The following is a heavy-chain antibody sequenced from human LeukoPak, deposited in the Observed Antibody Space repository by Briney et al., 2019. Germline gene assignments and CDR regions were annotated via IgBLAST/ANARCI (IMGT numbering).Heavy chain of an antibody. V-gene: IGHV3-11*04. J-gene: IGHJ4*02. CDR3: ARETRVRWTDY. D-gene: IGHD5-24*01. CDR1: GFTFSDYY. CDR2: ISSSGTTI. Sequence: GGSLRLSCAASGFTFSDYYMSWIRQAPGKGLEWLSYISSSGTTIYYADSVKGRFTISGDNAKNSLYLQMNSLRAEDTAVYYCARETRVRWTDYWGQGILVTVSS.